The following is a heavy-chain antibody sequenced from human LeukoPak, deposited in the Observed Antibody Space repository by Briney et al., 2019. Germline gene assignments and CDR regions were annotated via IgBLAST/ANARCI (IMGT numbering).Heavy chain of an antibody. Sequence: GGSLRLSCAASGFTFSSYAMHWVRQAPGKGLEWVAVISYDGSNKYYADSVKGRFTISRDNSKNTLYLQMNSLRAEDTAVYYCARSVTRIRGPFDYWGQGTLVTVSS. CDR3: ARSVTRIRGPFDY. D-gene: IGHD1-14*01. V-gene: IGHV3-30-3*01. CDR2: ISYDGSNK. CDR1: GFTFSSYA. J-gene: IGHJ4*02.